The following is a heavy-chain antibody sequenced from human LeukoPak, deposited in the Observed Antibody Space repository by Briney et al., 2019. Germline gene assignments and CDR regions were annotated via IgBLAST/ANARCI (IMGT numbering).Heavy chain of an antibody. V-gene: IGHV3-7*01. J-gene: IGHJ4*02. CDR1: GYTFSSYW. D-gene: IGHD3-16*01. Sequence: GGSLRLSCAASGYTFSSYWMSWVRQAPGKGLEWVANINQDGSEKYYVDGVKGRFTISRDNAKNALYLQMNSLRAEDTGVSYCASSGGAYDYVWVSQFDYCGRGPLVTVSS. CDR2: INQDGSEK. CDR3: ASSGGAYDYVWVSQFDY.